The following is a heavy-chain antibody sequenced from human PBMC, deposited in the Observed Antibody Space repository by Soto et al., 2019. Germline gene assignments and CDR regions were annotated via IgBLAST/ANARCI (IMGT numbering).Heavy chain of an antibody. CDR3: ARERNMYGMDV. V-gene: IGHV1-8*01. J-gene: IGHJ6*02. Sequence: QVKLVQSGAEVKKPGASVKVSCKASGYTFTSYDINWVRQATGQGLEWMGWMNPNSGNTVYAQKFQERGTMTRHTSISTAYMELSRLRSEDPAVYYCARERNMYGMDVWGQGTTVTVSS. CDR1: GYTFTSYD. D-gene: IGHD1-1*01. CDR2: MNPNSGNT.